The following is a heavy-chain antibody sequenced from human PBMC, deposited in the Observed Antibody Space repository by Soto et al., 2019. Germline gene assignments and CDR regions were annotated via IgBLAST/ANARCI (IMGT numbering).Heavy chain of an antibody. CDR1: GGSFSGYY. CDR2: IYHTGTT. CDR3: ARVPAGTMVRGVNTNWFDP. Sequence: SETLSLTSVVFGGSFSGYYWPWIRQPPGRGLEWIGFIYHTGTTYYNPSLKSRVTISVDRSKNQFSLKLNSVTAADTAVYYCARVPAGTMVRGVNTNWFDPWGQG. V-gene: IGHV4-34*01. D-gene: IGHD3-10*01. J-gene: IGHJ5*02.